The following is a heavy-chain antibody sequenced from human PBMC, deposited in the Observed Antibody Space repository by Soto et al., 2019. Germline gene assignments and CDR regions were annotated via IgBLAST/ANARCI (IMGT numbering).Heavy chain of an antibody. Sequence: SETLSLTCAVSGYSISSGYYWGWIRQPPGKGLEWIASIYHSGSTYYNPSLKSRVTISVDTSKNQFSLKLSSATAADTAVYYCARGAATVTPGWFDPWGQGTPVTVSS. V-gene: IGHV4-38-2*01. J-gene: IGHJ5*02. CDR1: GYSISSGYY. D-gene: IGHD4-17*01. CDR2: IYHSGST. CDR3: ARGAATVTPGWFDP.